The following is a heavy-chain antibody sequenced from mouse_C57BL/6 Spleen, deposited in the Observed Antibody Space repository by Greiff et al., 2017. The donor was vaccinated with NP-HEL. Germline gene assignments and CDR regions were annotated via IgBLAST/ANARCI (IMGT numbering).Heavy chain of an antibody. CDR1: GFSFNTYA. Sequence: EVQLVESGGGLVQPKGSLKLSCAASGFSFNTYAMNWVRQAPGKGLEWVARIRSKSNNYATYYADSVKDRFTISRDDSESMLYLQMNTLKTEDTAMYYCGRHENDYSLAWFAYWGQGTLVTVSA. V-gene: IGHV10-1*01. CDR2: IRSKSNNYAT. D-gene: IGHD2-4*01. CDR3: GRHENDYSLAWFAY. J-gene: IGHJ3*01.